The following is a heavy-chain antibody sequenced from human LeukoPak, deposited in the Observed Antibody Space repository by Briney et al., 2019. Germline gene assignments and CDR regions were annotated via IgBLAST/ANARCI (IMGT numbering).Heavy chain of an antibody. D-gene: IGHD1-26*01. J-gene: IGHJ3*02. CDR3: ARMDDISGYAFDI. V-gene: IGHV3-21*01. Sequence: GGSLRLSCAASGFTFSSYSMNWVRQAPGKGLEWVSSLFSSSTYKYYADSVKGRFTISRDNAKNSLYLQMNSLRGEDTAVYYCARMDDISGYAFDIWGQGTMVTVSS. CDR1: GFTFSSYS. CDR2: LFSSSTYK.